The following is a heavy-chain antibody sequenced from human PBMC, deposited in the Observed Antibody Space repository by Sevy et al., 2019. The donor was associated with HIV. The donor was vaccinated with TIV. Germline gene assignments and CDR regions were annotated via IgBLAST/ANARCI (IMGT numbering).Heavy chain of an antibody. CDR3: ARAPGGSSGWYYRGRFDP. Sequence: SETLSLTCAVYGGSFSGYYWSWIRQPPGKGLEWIGEINHSGSTNYNPSLKSRVTISVDTSKNQFSLKLSSETAADTAVYYCARAPGGSSGWYYRGRFDPWGQGTLVTVSS. J-gene: IGHJ5*02. CDR2: INHSGST. V-gene: IGHV4-34*01. D-gene: IGHD6-19*01. CDR1: GGSFSGYY.